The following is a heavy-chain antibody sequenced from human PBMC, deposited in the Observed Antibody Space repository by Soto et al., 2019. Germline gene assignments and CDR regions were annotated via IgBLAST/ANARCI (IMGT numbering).Heavy chain of an antibody. V-gene: IGHV2-5*02. D-gene: IGHD3-10*01. CDR1: VFSLSTSGVG. J-gene: IGHJ4*02. CDR2: IYWDDDK. Sequence: QITLKESGPTLVKPTQTLTLTCTFSVFSLSTSGVGVGWIRQPPGKALEWLALIYWDDDKRYSPSLKSRLTITKDTSKNQVVLTMTNMDPVDTATYYCAYSRYTGSGVDYWGQGTLVTVSS. CDR3: AYSRYTGSGVDY.